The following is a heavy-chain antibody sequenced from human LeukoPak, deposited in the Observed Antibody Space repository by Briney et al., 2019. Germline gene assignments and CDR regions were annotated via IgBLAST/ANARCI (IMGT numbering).Heavy chain of an antibody. V-gene: IGHV3-64D*06. CDR2: ITSNGGSA. CDR3: VIVRGYFDSSGSDY. J-gene: IGHJ4*02. D-gene: IGHD3-9*01. CDR1: GFTFSSYT. Sequence: GGSLRLSCSASGFTFSSYTIHWVRQAPGKGLEFVSAITSNGGSAYYADSVKGRFTISRDNSKNTVYLQMSSLRAEDAAVYYCVIVRGYFDSSGSDYWGQGSLVTVSS.